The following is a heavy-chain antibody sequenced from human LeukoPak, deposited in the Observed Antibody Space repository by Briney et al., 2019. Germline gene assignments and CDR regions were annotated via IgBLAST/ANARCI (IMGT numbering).Heavy chain of an antibody. CDR3: ATSPVISRD. Sequence: GGSLRLSCAASGFAFSDYWMHWVRQAPGKGLEWVARIYSDVRRIKYADSVKGRFTISRDNAKNTLYLQMNALRVEDTAVYYCATSPVISRDWGQGTLVTVSS. CDR2: IYSDVRRI. V-gene: IGHV3-74*03. J-gene: IGHJ4*02. D-gene: IGHD2-21*01. CDR1: GFAFSDYW.